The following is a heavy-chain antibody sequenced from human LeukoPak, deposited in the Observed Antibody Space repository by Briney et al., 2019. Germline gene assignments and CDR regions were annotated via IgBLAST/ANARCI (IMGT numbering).Heavy chain of an antibody. J-gene: IGHJ3*01. CDR3: ASASSGWYDAFDV. V-gene: IGHV4-4*02. D-gene: IGHD6-19*01. CDR1: GAFISGSNW. CDR2: IYHSGNT. Sequence: PSETLSLTCAVSGAFISGSNWWSWVRQPPGKGLEWIGEIYHSGNTNYNPSLKSRVTISVDKSKNQFSLKLGSVTAADTAVYYCASASSGWYDAFDVWGQGTMVMVSS.